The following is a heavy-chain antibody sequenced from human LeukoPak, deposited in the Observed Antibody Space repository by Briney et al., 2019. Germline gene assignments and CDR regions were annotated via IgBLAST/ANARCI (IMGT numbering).Heavy chain of an antibody. J-gene: IGHJ4*02. CDR2: ISGDGGST. Sequence: GGSLRLSCAASGFTFDDYAMHWVRQAPGKGLEWVSLISGDGGSTYYADSVKGRFTISRDNSKNSLYLQMNSLRTEDTALYYCAKNGNYDTGVDDFDYWGQGTLVTVSS. D-gene: IGHD3-22*01. V-gene: IGHV3-43*02. CDR3: AKNGNYDTGVDDFDY. CDR1: GFTFDDYA.